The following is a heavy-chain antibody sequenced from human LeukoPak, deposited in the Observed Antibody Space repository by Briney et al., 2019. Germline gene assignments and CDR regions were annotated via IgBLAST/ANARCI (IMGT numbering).Heavy chain of an antibody. V-gene: IGHV1-18*01. J-gene: IGHJ4*02. CDR1: GYTFTSYG. CDR3: ARDLRRITMVRGVWVY. CDR2: ISAYNGNT. D-gene: IGHD3-10*01. Sequence: ASVKVSCKASGYTFTSYGISWVRQAPGQGLEWMGWISAYNGNTNYAQKLQGRVTMTTDTSTSTAYMELRSLRSDDKAVYYCARDLRRITMVRGVWVYWGQGTLVTVSS.